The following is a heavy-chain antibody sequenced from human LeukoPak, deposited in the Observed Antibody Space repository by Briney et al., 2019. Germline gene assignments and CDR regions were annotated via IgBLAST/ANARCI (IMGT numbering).Heavy chain of an antibody. J-gene: IGHJ6*03. D-gene: IGHD3-3*01. Sequence: PGGSLRLSCEASGFTFSIYEMNWVRQAPGKGLEWVSYISSSDNTIYYADSVKGGFTISRDNAKNSLYLQMNSLRAEDTAVYYCARVITIFGVVPPEGDMDVWGKGTTVTVSS. CDR1: GFTFSIYE. CDR3: ARVITIFGVVPPEGDMDV. CDR2: ISSSDNTI. V-gene: IGHV3-48*03.